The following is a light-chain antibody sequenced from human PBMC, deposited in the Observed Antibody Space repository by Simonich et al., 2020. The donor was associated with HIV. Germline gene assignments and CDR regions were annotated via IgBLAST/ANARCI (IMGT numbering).Light chain of an antibody. CDR3: QQYYSTPIT. V-gene: IGKV4-1*01. CDR1: QSILYSATNKNY. Sequence: DIVMTQSPDSLAVSLGERATINCKSRQSILYSATNKNYLAWSQQKPGQSPKLLIYWASTRESGVPDRFSGSVSGTDFTLTISSLQAEDVAVYYCQQYYSTPITFGQGTRLGIK. CDR2: WAS. J-gene: IGKJ5*01.